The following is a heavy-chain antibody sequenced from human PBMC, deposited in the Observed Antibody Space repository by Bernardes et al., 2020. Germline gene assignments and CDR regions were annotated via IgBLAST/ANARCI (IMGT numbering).Heavy chain of an antibody. CDR3: ASDFRPPPRYCSGGSCSDT. Sequence: GGSLRLSCAASGFTFSSYSMNWVRQAPGKGLEWVSSISSSSSYIYYADSVKGRFTISRDNAKNSLYLQMNSLRAEDTAVYYCASDFRPPPRYCSGGSCSDTWGQGTLVTVSS. J-gene: IGHJ5*02. CDR2: ISSSSSYI. CDR1: GFTFSSYS. V-gene: IGHV3-21*01. D-gene: IGHD2-15*01.